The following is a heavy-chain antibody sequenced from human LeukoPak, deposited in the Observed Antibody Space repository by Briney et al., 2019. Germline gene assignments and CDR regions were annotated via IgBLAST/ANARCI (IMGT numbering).Heavy chain of an antibody. D-gene: IGHD6-13*01. Sequence: ASVKVSCKASGYTFTSYAMHWVRQAPGQRLEWIGWINAGNGNTKYSQKFQGRVTITRDTSASTAYMELSSLRSEDTAVYYCARDLAAAGSHPVSAFDIWGQGTMVTVSS. CDR2: INAGNGNT. CDR1: GYTFTSYA. CDR3: ARDLAAAGSHPVSAFDI. J-gene: IGHJ3*02. V-gene: IGHV1-3*01.